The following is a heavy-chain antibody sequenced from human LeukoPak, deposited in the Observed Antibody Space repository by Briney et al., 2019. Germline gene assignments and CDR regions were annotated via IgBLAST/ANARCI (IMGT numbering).Heavy chain of an antibody. CDR3: ARTASYSGNYYGYFQH. V-gene: IGHV3-74*01. Sequence: GGSLRHSCAASGFTFSNYWIHWVRQVPGKGLVWVSRINVDGSSTNYADSVKGRFTISRDNAKNTLYLQMNSLRAEDTAVYYCARTASYSGNYYGYFQHWRQGTLVTVSS. J-gene: IGHJ1*01. CDR2: INVDGSST. D-gene: IGHD1-26*01. CDR1: GFTFSNYW.